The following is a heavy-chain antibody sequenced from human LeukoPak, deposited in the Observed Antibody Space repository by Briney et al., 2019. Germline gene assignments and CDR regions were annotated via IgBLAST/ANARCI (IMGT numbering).Heavy chain of an antibody. V-gene: IGHV1-46*01. Sequence: ASVKVSCKASGYTFTSYYMHWVRQAPGQRLEWMGIINPSGGSTSYPQKFQGRVTMTRDTSTSTVYMELSSLRSEDTAVYYCARDLARGDGDYVLYHWGQGTLVTVSS. D-gene: IGHD4-17*01. CDR2: INPSGGST. CDR3: ARDLARGDGDYVLYH. CDR1: GYTFTSYY. J-gene: IGHJ5*02.